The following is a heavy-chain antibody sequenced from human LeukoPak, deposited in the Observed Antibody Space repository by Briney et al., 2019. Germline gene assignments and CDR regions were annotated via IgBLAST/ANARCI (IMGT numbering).Heavy chain of an antibody. V-gene: IGHV3-11*01. CDR3: ARYSRPSYHFDL. Sequence: GGSLRLSCAASGFTFSNYYMSWIRQAPGEGLEWLSYITSGGIIYYVDSVKGRFTISRDNAKKSLYLHMNSLRADDTAVYYCARYSRPSYHFDLWGRGTLVTVSS. CDR2: ITSGGII. D-gene: IGHD6-6*01. J-gene: IGHJ2*01. CDR1: GFTFSNYY.